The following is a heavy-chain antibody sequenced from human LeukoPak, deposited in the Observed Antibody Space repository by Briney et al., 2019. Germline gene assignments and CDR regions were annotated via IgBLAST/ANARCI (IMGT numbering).Heavy chain of an antibody. V-gene: IGHV3-21*01. D-gene: IGHD3-22*01. J-gene: IGHJ4*02. CDR3: AGDSSGYETPAFDY. Sequence: KAGGSLRLSCAASGFTFSTYSMNWVRQAPGKGLEWVSSISSSSYIYYADSVKGRFTISRDNAKNSLYLQMNSLRAEDTAVYYCAGDSSGYETPAFDYWGQGTLVTVSS. CDR2: ISSSSYI. CDR1: GFTFSTYS.